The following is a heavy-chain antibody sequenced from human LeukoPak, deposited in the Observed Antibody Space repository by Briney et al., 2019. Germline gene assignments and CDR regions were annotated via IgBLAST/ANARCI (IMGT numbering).Heavy chain of an antibody. Sequence: SQTLSLTCTVSGGSISSGSYYWSWIRQPAGKGLGWIGRIYTSGSTNYNPSLKSRVTISVDTSKNQFSLKLSSVTAADTAVYYCARSPQWLPLDYWGQGTLVTVSS. CDR2: IYTSGST. V-gene: IGHV4-61*02. J-gene: IGHJ4*02. CDR1: GGSISSGSYY. CDR3: ARSPQWLPLDY. D-gene: IGHD6-19*01.